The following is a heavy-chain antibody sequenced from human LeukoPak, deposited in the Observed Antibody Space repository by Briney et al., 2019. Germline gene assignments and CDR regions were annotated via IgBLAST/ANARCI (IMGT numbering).Heavy chain of an antibody. J-gene: IGHJ5*02. D-gene: IGHD2-8*01. CDR3: ARADCTNGVCLNWFDP. Sequence: SVKVSCKASGGTFSSYAISWVRQAPGQGLEWMGGIILIFGTANYAQKFQGRVTITTDESTSTAYMELSSLRSEDTAVYYCARADCTNGVCLNWFDPWGQGTLVTVSS. CDR2: IILIFGTA. V-gene: IGHV1-69*05. CDR1: GGTFSSYA.